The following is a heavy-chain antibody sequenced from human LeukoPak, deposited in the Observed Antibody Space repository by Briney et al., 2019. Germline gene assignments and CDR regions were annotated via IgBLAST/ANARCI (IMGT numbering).Heavy chain of an antibody. CDR1: GFTFSSYA. J-gene: IGHJ4*02. CDR2: ISGSGGST. Sequence: GAPLRLSCAASGFTFSSYAMSWVRQAPGKGLEWVSAISGSGGSTYYADSVKGRFTISRDNSKNTLYLQMNSLRAEDTAVYYCAKELWFGNYFDYWGQGTLVTVSS. V-gene: IGHV3-23*01. D-gene: IGHD5-18*01. CDR3: AKELWFGNYFDY.